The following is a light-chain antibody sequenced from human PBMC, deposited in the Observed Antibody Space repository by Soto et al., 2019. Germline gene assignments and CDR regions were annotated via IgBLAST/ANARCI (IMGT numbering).Light chain of an antibody. CDR2: GNN. Sequence: QSVLTQPPSVSGAPGPWVRLSCTGSSSNIGAGYDVHWYQQLPGTAPKLLIYGNNNRPSGVPDRFSGSKSGTSASLAITGLQAEDEADYYCQSYDSSLSGHYVFGTGTKVTVL. V-gene: IGLV1-40*01. CDR3: QSYDSSLSGHYV. J-gene: IGLJ1*01. CDR1: SSNIGAGYD.